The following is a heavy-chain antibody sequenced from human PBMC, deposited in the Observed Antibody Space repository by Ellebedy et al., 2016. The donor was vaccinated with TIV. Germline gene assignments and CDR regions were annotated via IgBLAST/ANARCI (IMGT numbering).Heavy chain of an antibody. CDR1: GFTFSSSS. CDR2: IQQDGSDK. J-gene: IGHJ4*02. CDR3: ARDRDGGYAISH. D-gene: IGHD5-12*01. Sequence: GESLKISCAASGFTFSSSSMNWVRQAPGRGLEWVANIQQDGSDKYYVDSVRGRFTISRDNIKNSLYLQMSSLRAEDTAVYYCARDRDGGYAISHWGQGTLVTVSS. V-gene: IGHV3-7*04.